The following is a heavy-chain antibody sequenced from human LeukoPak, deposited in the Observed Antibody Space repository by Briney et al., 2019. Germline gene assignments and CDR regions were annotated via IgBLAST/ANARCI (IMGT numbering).Heavy chain of an antibody. D-gene: IGHD3-22*01. J-gene: IGHJ4*02. Sequence: PGGSLRLSCSASGFIVSSNYMSWVRQAPGKGLEWVSVIYSGGSTYYADSVKGRFTISRDNSKNTLYLQMNSLRAEDTAVYYCAKGLTMIVVVTYFDYWGQGTLVTVSS. CDR2: IYSGGST. CDR3: AKGLTMIVVVTYFDY. V-gene: IGHV3-53*01. CDR1: GFIVSSNY.